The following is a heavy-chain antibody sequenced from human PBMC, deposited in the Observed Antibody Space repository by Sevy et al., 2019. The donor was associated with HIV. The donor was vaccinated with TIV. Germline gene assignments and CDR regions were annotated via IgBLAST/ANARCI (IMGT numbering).Heavy chain of an antibody. CDR2: ISGSGGST. J-gene: IGHJ4*02. CDR1: GFTFSSYA. CDR3: AKSRGGSYGRPRAFDY. V-gene: IGHV3-23*01. Sequence: GGSLRLSCAASGFTFSSYAMSWVRQAPGKGLEWVSAISGSGGSTYYADSVKGRFTISRDNSKNTLYLQMNSLRAEDTAVYYWAKSRGGSYGRPRAFDYWGQGTPGTASP. D-gene: IGHD5-18*01.